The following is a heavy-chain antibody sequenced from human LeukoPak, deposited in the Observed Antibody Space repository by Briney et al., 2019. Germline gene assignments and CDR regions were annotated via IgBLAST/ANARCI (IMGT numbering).Heavy chain of an antibody. CDR2: INHSGST. J-gene: IGHJ3*02. Sequence: SETLSLTCAVYGGSFSGYYWSWIRQPPGKGLEWIGEINHSGSTNYNPSLKSRVTISVDTSKNQFSLKLSSVTAADTAVYYCARAMSHRRWDPATPHDAFDIWGQGTMVTASS. D-gene: IGHD4-23*01. CDR1: GGSFSGYY. V-gene: IGHV4-34*01. CDR3: ARAMSHRRWDPATPHDAFDI.